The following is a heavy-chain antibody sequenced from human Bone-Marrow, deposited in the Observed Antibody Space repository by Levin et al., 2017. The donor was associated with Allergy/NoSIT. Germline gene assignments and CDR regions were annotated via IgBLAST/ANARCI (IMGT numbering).Heavy chain of an antibody. J-gene: IGHJ4*01. Sequence: GGSLRLSCAASGFSFRSYGMHWVRQAPGKGLEWVALISHDGSNKYYADSVKGRFTISKDNSKNMLYLQMNSLRAEDTAVYYCATHRGCGGNCYYFDYWGQGTLVTVSS. CDR1: GFSFRSYG. V-gene: IGHV3-30*03. CDR2: ISHDGSNK. CDR3: ATHRGCGGNCYYFDY. D-gene: IGHD2-21*02.